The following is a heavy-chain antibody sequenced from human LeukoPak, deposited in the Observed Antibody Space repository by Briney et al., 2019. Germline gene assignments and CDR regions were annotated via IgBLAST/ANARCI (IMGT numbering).Heavy chain of an antibody. D-gene: IGHD3/OR15-3a*01. J-gene: IGHJ4*02. V-gene: IGHV3-53*01. CDR1: GFTVNRNY. CDR3: TRGSWTVSAVYN. Sequence: PRRSLRLSCAASGFTVNRNYMSWVRQSPGKGLELGSVVYTDGRTFYPDSVKGRSTISRHDSNNTLFLQMNSLRAEDTAMYVCTRGSWTVSAVYNWGRGTVVIVSS. CDR2: VYTDGRT.